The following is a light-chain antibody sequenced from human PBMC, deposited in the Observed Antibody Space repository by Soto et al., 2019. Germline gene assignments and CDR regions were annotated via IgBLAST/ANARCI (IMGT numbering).Light chain of an antibody. V-gene: IGLV2-11*01. J-gene: IGLJ2*01. CDR2: DVT. Sequence: QSALTQPRSVSGSPGQSVTISCTGTSSDVGGYNYVSWYQQLPGKAPKLMIYDVTKRPSGVPDRFSGSKSGNTASLTISGLQAEDEADYYCCSHAGSYTLVFGGGTKLTVL. CDR1: SSDVGGYNY. CDR3: CSHAGSYTLV.